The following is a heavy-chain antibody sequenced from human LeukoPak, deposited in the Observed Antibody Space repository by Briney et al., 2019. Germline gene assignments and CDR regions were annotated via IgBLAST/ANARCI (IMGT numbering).Heavy chain of an antibody. CDR3: ARGYRRDGYNHNWFDP. D-gene: IGHD5-24*01. CDR1: DGSISSSSYY. V-gene: IGHV4-39*07. J-gene: IGHJ5*02. CDR2: IYYSGST. Sequence: SETLSLTCTVSDGSISSSSYYWGWIRQPPGKGLEWIGSIYYSGSTYYNPSLKSRVTISVDTSKIQFSLKLSSVTAADTAVYYCARGYRRDGYNHNWFDPWGQGTLVTVSS.